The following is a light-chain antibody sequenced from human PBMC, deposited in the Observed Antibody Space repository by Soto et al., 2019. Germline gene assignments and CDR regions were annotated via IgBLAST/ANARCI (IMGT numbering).Light chain of an antibody. V-gene: IGKV1-5*03. J-gene: IGKJ1*01. CDR1: QSISAW. CDR3: QQYNDYSWT. Sequence: DIQMTQSPSTLSASVGDRVSINCRASQSISAWLAWYQQKPGKAPRLLIYKASTLEIGVPSRFSGSGSGTEFTITISSLQPDDVATYYCQQYNDYSWTFGQGTKVDIK. CDR2: KAS.